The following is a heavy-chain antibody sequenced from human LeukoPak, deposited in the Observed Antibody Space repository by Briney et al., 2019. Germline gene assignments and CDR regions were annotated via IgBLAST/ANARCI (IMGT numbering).Heavy chain of an antibody. Sequence: SETLSLTCSVSGGSISSSTYYWGWIRQPPGKGLEWIGEINHSGSTNYNPSLKSRVTISVDTSKNQFSLKLSSVTAADTAVYYCARDHFSRCSGGSCYSFYYYYYMDVWGKGTTVTISS. CDR2: INHSGST. D-gene: IGHD2-15*01. CDR1: GGSISSSTYY. CDR3: ARDHFSRCSGGSCYSFYYYYYMDV. J-gene: IGHJ6*03. V-gene: IGHV4-39*07.